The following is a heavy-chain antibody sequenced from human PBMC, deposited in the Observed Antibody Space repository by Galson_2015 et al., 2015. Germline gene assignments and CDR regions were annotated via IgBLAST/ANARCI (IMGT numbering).Heavy chain of an antibody. CDR2: ISSSSSTI. CDR1: GFTFSSYS. V-gene: IGHV3-48*02. CDR3: ARGEYYYYGMDV. J-gene: IGHJ6*02. Sequence: SMRLCCAASGFTFSSYSMNWVRQAPGKGLEWVSYISSSSSTIYYADSAKGRFTISRDNAKNSLYLQMNILRDEDTAVYYCARGEYYYYGMDVWGQGTTVTVSS.